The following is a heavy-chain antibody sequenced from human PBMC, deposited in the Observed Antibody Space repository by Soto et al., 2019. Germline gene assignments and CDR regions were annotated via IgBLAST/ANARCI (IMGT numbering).Heavy chain of an antibody. J-gene: IGHJ6*02. CDR1: GGPMNNYY. V-gene: IGHV4-59*08. Sequence: QVQLQESGPGLVKPSETLSLTCTISGGPMNNYYCSWFRQPRGQGLEWIGYMGYNGFTRYNPSLSSRVAISLDTAQNQCSLNLSSVTAADTALDYCARQGFGELHGLVDVWGQGITVTVSS. CDR3: ARQGFGELHGLVDV. CDR2: MGYNGFT. D-gene: IGHD3-10*01.